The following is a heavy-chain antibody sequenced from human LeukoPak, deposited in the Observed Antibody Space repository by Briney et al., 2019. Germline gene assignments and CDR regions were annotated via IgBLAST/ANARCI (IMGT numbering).Heavy chain of an antibody. J-gene: IGHJ4*02. V-gene: IGHV3-74*01. Sequence: GSLRLSCAASGFTFSSYWMHWVRQAPGKGLVWVSRIKSDGSGTTYADSVKGRFTISRDNAKNTLYLQMNSLRAEDTAVYFCAREFRKPSTGDWGQGTLVTVSS. CDR3: AREFRKPSTGD. CDR1: GFTFSSYW. CDR2: IKSDGSGT. D-gene: IGHD1-14*01.